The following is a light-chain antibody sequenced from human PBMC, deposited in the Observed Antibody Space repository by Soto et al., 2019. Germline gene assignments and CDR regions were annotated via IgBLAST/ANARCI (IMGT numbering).Light chain of an antibody. V-gene: IGKV3-20*01. J-gene: IGKJ1*01. Sequence: EIVLTQSPGTLSLSPGERATLSCRASQSISSTYLARYRQKPGQAPSLLIYAASSRATGIPDRFSGSGSGTDFTLTISRLEPEDFAVYYCQQYYASSWTFGQGTRVEIK. CDR2: AAS. CDR3: QQYYASSWT. CDR1: QSISSTY.